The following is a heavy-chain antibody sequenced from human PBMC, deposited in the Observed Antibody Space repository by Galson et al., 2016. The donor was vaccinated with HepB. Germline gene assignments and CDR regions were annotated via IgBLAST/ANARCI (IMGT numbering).Heavy chain of an antibody. CDR3: ARVEAGPRQSYFDS. D-gene: IGHD6-19*01. V-gene: IGHV1-46*03. Sequence: SVKVSCKASGDTSRNSYIHWVRQAPGQGPEWMGIIDPRSGSTNYAQKLQGRVIMTKDTSTTTVYMELRSLRAEDSAMYFCARVEAGPRQSYFDSWGQGTLVSVSS. J-gene: IGHJ4*02. CDR2: IDPRSGST. CDR1: GDTSRNSY.